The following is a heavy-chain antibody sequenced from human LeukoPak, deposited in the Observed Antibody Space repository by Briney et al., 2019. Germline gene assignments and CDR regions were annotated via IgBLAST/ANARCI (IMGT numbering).Heavy chain of an antibody. D-gene: IGHD2-15*01. J-gene: IGHJ4*02. CDR2: IYYSGST. CDR3: ARDPPIYCSGDSCHPTTDY. Sequence: SETLSLTCTVSGGSTSSYYWSWIRQPPGKGLEWIGYIYYSGSTNYNPSLKSRVTISVDTSKNQFSLKLSSVTAADTAVYYCARDPPIYCSGDSCHPTTDYWGQGTLVSVSS. V-gene: IGHV4-59*12. CDR1: GGSTSSYY.